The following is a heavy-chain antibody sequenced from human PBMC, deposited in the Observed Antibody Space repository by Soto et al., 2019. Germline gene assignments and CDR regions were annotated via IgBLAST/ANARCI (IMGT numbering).Heavy chain of an antibody. CDR3: ASGIRIWPRNSFDN. V-gene: IGHV1-18*01. CDR2: ISGYSGDTNT. J-gene: IGHJ4*02. CDR1: GYIFTNYA. D-gene: IGHD3-3*01. Sequence: QVQLVQSAAEVRKPGASVKVSCKASGYIFTNYAISWVRQAPGQGPEWMGWISGYSGDTNTHYSQKFQGRVTMTTDMSKTTAYMELTRLRSDDTAVYYCASGIRIWPRNSFDNWGPGTLVTVSS.